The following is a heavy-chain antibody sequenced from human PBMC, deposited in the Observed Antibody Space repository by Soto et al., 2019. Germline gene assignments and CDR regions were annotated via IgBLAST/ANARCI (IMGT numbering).Heavy chain of an antibody. CDR1: GFTFSSYA. J-gene: IGHJ6*02. V-gene: IGHV3-23*04. CDR3: AKGLSPNCDGSSCPYGRHV. Sequence: EVQLVESGGGLVQPGGSLRLSCAASGFTFSSYAMSWVRQAPGRGLEWVSGISVRGTNTYYAESMKGRFTISRDNSKSTLYDQMNSLRAEDTAVYYCAKGLSPNCDGSSCPYGRHVWGQGTTVTVTS. CDR2: ISVRGTNT. D-gene: IGHD2-15*01.